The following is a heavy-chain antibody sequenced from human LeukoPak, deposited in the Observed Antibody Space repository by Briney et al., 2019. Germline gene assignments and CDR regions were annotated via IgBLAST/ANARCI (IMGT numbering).Heavy chain of an antibody. CDR3: ARGRWYCSSTSCYTHWFDP. CDR1: GGSISSGSYY. Sequence: PSETLSLTCTVSGGSISSGSYYWSWIRHPAGKGLEWIGRIYTSGSTNYNPSLKSRVTISVDTSKNQFSLKLSSVTAADTAVYYCARGRWYCSSTSCYTHWFDPWGQGTLVTVSS. CDR2: IYTSGST. V-gene: IGHV4-61*02. J-gene: IGHJ5*02. D-gene: IGHD2-2*02.